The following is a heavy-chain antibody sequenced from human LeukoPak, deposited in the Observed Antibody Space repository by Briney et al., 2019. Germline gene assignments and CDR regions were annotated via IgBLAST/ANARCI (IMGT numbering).Heavy chain of an antibody. V-gene: IGHV3-74*01. CDR2: INGDATST. CDR3: ARGAKWAYYFDY. J-gene: IGHJ4*02. D-gene: IGHD1-26*01. Sequence: VSRINGDATSTNYAASVKGRFTISRDNAKDTLYLHMNSLTAEDTAVYYCARGAKWAYYFDYSGQGTLVTVSS.